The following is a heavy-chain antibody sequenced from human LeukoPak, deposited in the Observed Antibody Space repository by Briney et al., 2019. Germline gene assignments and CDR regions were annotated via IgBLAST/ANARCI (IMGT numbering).Heavy chain of an antibody. CDR2: IDPKNGAT. D-gene: IGHD1-26*01. CDR3: ARDNGVGATTVWFDP. CDR1: GYTFTVCY. J-gene: IGHJ5*02. Sequence: ASMRVSCKASGYTFTVCYMHWVRQAPGQGLEWMGRIDPKNGATDYAQKFQGRVSMTRDTSINTAYMELSRLRSDDTAIYFCARDNGVGATTVWFDPWGQGTLATVSS. V-gene: IGHV1-2*06.